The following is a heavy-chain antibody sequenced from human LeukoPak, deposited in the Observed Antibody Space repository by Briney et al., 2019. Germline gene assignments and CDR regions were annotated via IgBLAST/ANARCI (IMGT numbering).Heavy chain of an antibody. J-gene: IGHJ6*02. D-gene: IGHD6-6*01. CDR3: AKGSDAYSSSAAPRYGMDV. CDR2: ISGSGGST. CDR1: GFTFSSYA. Sequence: GGSLRLSCAASGFTFSSYAMSWVRQAPGKGLESVSAISGSGGSTYYADSVKGRFTISRDNSKNTLYLQMNSLRAEDTAVYYCAKGSDAYSSSAAPRYGMDVWGQGTTVTVSS. V-gene: IGHV3-23*01.